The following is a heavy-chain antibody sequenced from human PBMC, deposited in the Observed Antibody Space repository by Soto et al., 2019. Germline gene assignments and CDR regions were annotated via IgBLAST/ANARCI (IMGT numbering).Heavy chain of an antibody. V-gene: IGHV3-23*01. CDR2: ISGSGGST. D-gene: IGHD3-22*01. J-gene: IGHJ4*02. CDR3: AKTNRKMIVGFAGY. Sequence: EVQLLESGGGLVQPGGSLRLSCAASGFTFSSYAMSWVRQAPGKGLEWVSAISGSGGSTYYADSVKGRFTISRDDSKNTLYLQMNSLRAEDTAVYYCAKTNRKMIVGFAGYWGQGTLVTVSS. CDR1: GFTFSSYA.